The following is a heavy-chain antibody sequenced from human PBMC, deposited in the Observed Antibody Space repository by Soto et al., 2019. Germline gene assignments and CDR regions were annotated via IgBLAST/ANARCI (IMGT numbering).Heavy chain of an antibody. D-gene: IGHD2-15*01. J-gene: IGHJ4*02. V-gene: IGHV3-23*01. Sequence: GGSLRLSCAPSGFIFSNYAMSWVRQARGKGLEWVSAISGSGADTYYTESVKGRFTISRDNFKNTLYLQMNSLRAEDTAVYYCAKDTGRGGGSVFDYWGQGTLVTVS. CDR1: GFIFSNYA. CDR3: AKDTGRGGGSVFDY. CDR2: ISGSGADT.